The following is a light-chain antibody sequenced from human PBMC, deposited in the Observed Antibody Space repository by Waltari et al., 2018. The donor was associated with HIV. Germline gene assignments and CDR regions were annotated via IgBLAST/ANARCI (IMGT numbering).Light chain of an antibody. J-gene: IGKJ5*01. CDR1: QSHLNSNGFNY. CDR3: MQALQTPLIT. V-gene: IGKV2-28*01. Sequence: DIVMIQSPLSLLVTPREPGSISSRSRQSHLNSNGFNYLDWYLQKPGQSPQLLICLGSNRASGVPDRFSGSGSGTDFTLKISRVEAEDVGVYYCMQALQTPLITFGQGTRLEIK. CDR2: LGS.